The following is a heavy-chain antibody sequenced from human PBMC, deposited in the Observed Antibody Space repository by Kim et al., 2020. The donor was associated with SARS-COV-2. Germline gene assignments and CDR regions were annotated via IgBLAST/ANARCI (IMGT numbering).Heavy chain of an antibody. CDR3: AVVRFPFDP. CDR2: SII. J-gene: IGHJ5*02. V-gene: IGHV3-48*03. D-gene: IGHD3-3*01. Sequence: SIIYYADSVKGRFTSSRDNAKNSLYLQMNSLRAEDTAVYYCAVVRFPFDPWGQGTLVTVSS.